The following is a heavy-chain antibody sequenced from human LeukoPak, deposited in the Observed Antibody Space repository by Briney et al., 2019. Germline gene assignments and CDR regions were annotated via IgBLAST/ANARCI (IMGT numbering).Heavy chain of an antibody. CDR1: GFTFDDYA. D-gene: IGHD3-22*01. CDR3: ARDPTHESSGYPFDY. J-gene: IGHJ4*02. V-gene: IGHV3-9*01. CDR2: ISWNSGSI. Sequence: GGSLRLSCAASGFTFDDYAMHWVRQAPGKGLEWVSGISWNSGSIGYADSVKGRFTISRDNAKNSLYLQMTSLRAEDTALYYCARDPTHESSGYPFDYWGQGTLVTVSS.